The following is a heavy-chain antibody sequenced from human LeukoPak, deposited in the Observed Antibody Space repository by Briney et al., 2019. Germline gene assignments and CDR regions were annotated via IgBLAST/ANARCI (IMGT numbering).Heavy chain of an antibody. J-gene: IGHJ4*02. V-gene: IGHV3-21*01. CDR1: GFTFSSYS. Sequence: GGSLRLSFAASGFTFSSYSMNWVRQAPGKGLEWVSSISSGSSYIYYADSVKGRFTISRDNAKNSLYLQMNSLRAEDTAVYYCAREDSSGWYYFDYWGQGTLVTVSS. CDR3: AREDSSGWYYFDY. D-gene: IGHD6-19*01. CDR2: ISSGSSYI.